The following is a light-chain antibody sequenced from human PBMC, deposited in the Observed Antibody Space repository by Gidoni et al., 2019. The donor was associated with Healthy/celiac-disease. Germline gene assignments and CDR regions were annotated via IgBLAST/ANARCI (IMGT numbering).Light chain of an antibody. CDR3: QQYNNWPPLT. CDR2: GAS. V-gene: IGKV3-15*01. Sequence: EIVMTQSPATLSVSPGERATLSRRASQSVSSNLAWYQQKPGQAPRLLIYGASTRATGIPARFSGSDSGTEFTLTIRSLQSEDFAVFYCQQYNNWPPLTFXGXTRVELK. J-gene: IGKJ4*01. CDR1: QSVSSN.